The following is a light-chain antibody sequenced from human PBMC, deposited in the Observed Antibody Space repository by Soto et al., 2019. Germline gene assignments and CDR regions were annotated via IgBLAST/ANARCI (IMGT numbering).Light chain of an antibody. Sequence: DIQMTQSPSTLSASVGDRVTITCRASQSISSWLAWYQQKPGKAPKLLIYKASSLESGVPSRFSGSGSGTEFTLTISSLQPDDFATYYCQHYNSYSWTFGQGNKVEIK. CDR1: QSISSW. CDR3: QHYNSYSWT. J-gene: IGKJ1*01. V-gene: IGKV1-5*03. CDR2: KAS.